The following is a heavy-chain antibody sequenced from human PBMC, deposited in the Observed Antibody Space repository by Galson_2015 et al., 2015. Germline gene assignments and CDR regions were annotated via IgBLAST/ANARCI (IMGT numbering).Heavy chain of an antibody. CDR3: AREMKQLGRYYYYGMDV. Sequence: SLRLSCAASGFTFSSYGMHWVRQAPGKGLEWVAVIWYDGSNKYYADSVKGRFTISRDNSKNTLYLQMNSLRAEDTAVYYCAREMKQLGRYYYYGMDVWGQGTTVTVSS. CDR2: IWYDGSNK. V-gene: IGHV3-33*01. CDR1: GFTFSSYG. D-gene: IGHD7-27*01. J-gene: IGHJ6*02.